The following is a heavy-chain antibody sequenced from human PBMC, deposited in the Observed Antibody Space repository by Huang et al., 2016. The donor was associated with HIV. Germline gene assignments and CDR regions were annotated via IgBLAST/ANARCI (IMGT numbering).Heavy chain of an antibody. J-gene: IGHJ5*01. D-gene: IGHD1-1*01. V-gene: IGHV1-18*01. CDR3: ARDHWYPLQNWFDL. CDR2: ISAYKGKT. CDR1: GYIFTKYG. Sequence: QVELVQSGAEVKRPGASVRVSCKAAGYIFTKYGINWVRQAPGQGLEWMGWISAYKGKTNYAEKFQGRVTLTRDTSATTAYMELRDVTSADTAVYYCARDHWYPLQNWFDLWGQGTLVTVSS.